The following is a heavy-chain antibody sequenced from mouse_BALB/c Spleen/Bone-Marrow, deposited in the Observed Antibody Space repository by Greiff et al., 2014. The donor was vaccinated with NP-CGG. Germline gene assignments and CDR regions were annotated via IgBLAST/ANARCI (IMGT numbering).Heavy chain of an antibody. V-gene: IGHV1-15*01. CDR2: IDPETGGT. J-gene: IGHJ3*01. CDR1: GYTFTDYE. D-gene: IGHD2-14*01. CDR3: TRSLVRRFAY. Sequence: VQLQQSGAELVRPGASVTLSCKASGYTFTDYEMYWVKQTPVHGLEWIGAIDPETGGTAYNQKFKGKATLTADKSSSTAYMELRSLTSEDSAVYYCTRSLVRRFAYWGQGTLVTVSA.